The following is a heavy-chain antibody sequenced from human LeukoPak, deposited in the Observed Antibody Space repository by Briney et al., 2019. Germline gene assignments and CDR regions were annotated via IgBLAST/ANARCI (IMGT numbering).Heavy chain of an antibody. Sequence: SETLSLTCTVSGGSISRYYWSWLRQPAGKGLEWIGSFYHSGSSYYNSSLKSRLTMSVDPSKNQFSLKLTAVTAADTAVYYCARLGAVLTSVNWFDPWGQGTLVTVSS. CDR3: ARLGAVLTSVNWFDP. CDR1: GGSISRYY. J-gene: IGHJ5*02. V-gene: IGHV4-4*07. CDR2: FYHSGSS. D-gene: IGHD2-8*01.